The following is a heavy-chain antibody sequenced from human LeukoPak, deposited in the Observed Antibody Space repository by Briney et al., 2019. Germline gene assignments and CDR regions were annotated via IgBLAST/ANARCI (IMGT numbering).Heavy chain of an antibody. D-gene: IGHD3-3*01. CDR3: AKNTYYDFWSGYYSAWSDP. CDR2: INHSGST. V-gene: IGHV4-34*10. Sequence: SETLSLTCAVYGGSFSGYYWSWIRQPPGKGLEWIGEINHSGSTNYNPSLKSRITMSVDTSKNQFYLKLSSVTAADTAVYYCAKNTYYDFWSGYYSAWSDPWGQGTLVTVSS. CDR1: GGSFSGYY. J-gene: IGHJ5*02.